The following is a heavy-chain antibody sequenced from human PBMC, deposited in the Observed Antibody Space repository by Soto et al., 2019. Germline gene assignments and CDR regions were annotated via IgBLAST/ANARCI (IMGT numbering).Heavy chain of an antibody. Sequence: QVQLVQSGAEVKRPGSSVKVSCKASGDTFNFYSINWVRQAPGLGLEWMGRVNPIVSMSNYAQKFQGRVTMTADKSPSINYMKPSSLRSDDTAIYYSASSYGSGYRAFDYWGQGALVTVSS. D-gene: IGHD3-10*01. CDR3: ASSYGSGYRAFDY. J-gene: IGHJ4*02. CDR1: GDTFNFYS. V-gene: IGHV1-69*02. CDR2: VNPIVSMS.